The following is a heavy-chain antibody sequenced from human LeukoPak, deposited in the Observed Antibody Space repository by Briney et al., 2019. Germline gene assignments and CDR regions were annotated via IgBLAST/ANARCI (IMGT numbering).Heavy chain of an antibody. Sequence: SVKVSCKPSGGTFSSYTISWVRQAPGQGLEWMGRIIPILGIANYAQKFQGRVTITADKSTSTAYMELSSLRSEDTAVHYCARDIIRGSYPKDYYFDYWGQGTLVTVSS. D-gene: IGHD1-26*01. J-gene: IGHJ4*02. CDR3: ARDIIRGSYPKDYYFDY. V-gene: IGHV1-69*04. CDR2: IIPILGIA. CDR1: GGTFSSYT.